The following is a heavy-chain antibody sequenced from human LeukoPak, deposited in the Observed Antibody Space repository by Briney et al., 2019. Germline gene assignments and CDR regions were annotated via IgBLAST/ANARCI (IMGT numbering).Heavy chain of an antibody. V-gene: IGHV1-46*04. CDR3: ARPVDTASLVN. J-gene: IGHJ4*02. D-gene: IGHD5-18*01. CDR2: INPGGGSA. CDR1: GYAFTISY. Sequence: GASVTLSFNAAGYAFTISYMHWGWHRHGPGHGGMGIINPGGGSAYYAQKLQGRVTMTSDVSTSTFYMELSSLRSEDTAVYYCARPVDTASLVNWGQGTLVTVSS.